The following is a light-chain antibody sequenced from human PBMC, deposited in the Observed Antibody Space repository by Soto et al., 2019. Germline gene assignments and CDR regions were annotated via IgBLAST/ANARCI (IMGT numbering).Light chain of an antibody. V-gene: IGLV2-23*02. CDR1: SSDVGNYNL. CDR2: EVT. CDR3: CAYAGSSTFVI. J-gene: IGLJ2*01. Sequence: QSVLTQPASVSGSPGQSITISCTGTSSDVGNYNLVSWYQQHPGKVPKLMIYEVTKRPSGVSNRFSGSKSGNTASLTISGLQAEDEADYYCCAYAGSSTFVIFGGGTKVTVL.